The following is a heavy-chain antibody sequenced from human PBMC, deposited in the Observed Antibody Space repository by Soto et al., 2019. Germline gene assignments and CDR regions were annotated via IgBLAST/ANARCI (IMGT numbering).Heavy chain of an antibody. CDR2: ISGSGGST. CDR3: AKAGGWFVELLHQYYFDY. Sequence: PGGSLRLSCAASGFTFSSYAMSWVRQAPGMGLEWVSAISGSGGSTYYADSVKGRFTISRDNSKNTLYLQMNSLRAKDTAVYYCAKAGGWFVELLHQYYFDYWGQGT. V-gene: IGHV3-23*01. D-gene: IGHD3-10*01. CDR1: GFTFSSYA. J-gene: IGHJ4*02.